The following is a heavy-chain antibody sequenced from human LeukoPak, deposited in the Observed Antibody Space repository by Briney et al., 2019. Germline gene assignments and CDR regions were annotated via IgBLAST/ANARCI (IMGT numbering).Heavy chain of an antibody. Sequence: RGSLTVSCAASGFTFNSYWMHWVRQAPGQGLVWVSRINSDESRTAYADSVKGRFSISRDNAKNTLYLQMNSLRAEDTAVYYCARGYADWFVPCGQGTLVTVSS. CDR2: INSDESRT. J-gene: IGHJ5*02. CDR3: ARGYADWFVP. CDR1: GFTFNSYW. V-gene: IGHV3-74*01. D-gene: IGHD5-12*01.